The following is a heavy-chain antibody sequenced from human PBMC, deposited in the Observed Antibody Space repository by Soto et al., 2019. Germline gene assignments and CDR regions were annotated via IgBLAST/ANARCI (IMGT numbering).Heavy chain of an antibody. D-gene: IGHD3-10*01. V-gene: IGHV1-69*06. Sequence: ASVKVSCKASGGTFSSYAISWVRQAPGQGLEWMGGIIPIFGTANYAQKFQGRVTITADKSTSTAYMELSSLRSEDTAVYYCARDSGEMVDYYGMDVWGQGTTVTVSS. J-gene: IGHJ6*02. CDR3: ARDSGEMVDYYGMDV. CDR2: IIPIFGTA. CDR1: GGTFSSYA.